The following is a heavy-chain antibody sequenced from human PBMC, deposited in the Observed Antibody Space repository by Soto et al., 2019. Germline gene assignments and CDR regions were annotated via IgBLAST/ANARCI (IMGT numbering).Heavy chain of an antibody. CDR1: GFTFSSYA. J-gene: IGHJ4*02. V-gene: IGHV3-23*01. Sequence: EVQLLESRGGLVQPGRALRLACAATGFTFSSYAMSWVRQAPGQGLDWVSAISGSGGTTYYADSVKGRFTISRDNSKNTLFLQMNSLRAEDAAVYYCAKFFVETGSNSGWPWSFHYWGQGTLVTVSS. CDR3: AKFFVETGSNSGWPWSFHY. CDR2: ISGSGGTT. D-gene: IGHD6-25*01.